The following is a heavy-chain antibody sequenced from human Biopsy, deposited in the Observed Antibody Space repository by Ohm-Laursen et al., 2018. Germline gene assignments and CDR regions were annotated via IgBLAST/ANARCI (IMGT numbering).Heavy chain of an antibody. Sequence: SQTLSLTCTVSGDSISSGGNYWSWIRQFPGKGLEWIAYIHHTGSTYYNPSLKSRLSIAIDTSKNQFSVSLRSVTAADTAVYYCARADMVTTIVDYWGQGTLVTVSS. CDR2: IHHTGST. J-gene: IGHJ4*02. D-gene: IGHD5-12*01. V-gene: IGHV4-31*03. CDR1: GDSISSGGNY. CDR3: ARADMVTTIVDY.